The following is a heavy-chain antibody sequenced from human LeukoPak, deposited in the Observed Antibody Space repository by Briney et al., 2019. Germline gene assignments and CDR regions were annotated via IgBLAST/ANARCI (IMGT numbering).Heavy chain of an antibody. CDR3: ARQRLGYCSGGSCHYYYYMDV. D-gene: IGHD2-15*01. CDR2: INHSGST. J-gene: IGHJ6*03. Sequence: PSETLSLTCAVYGGSFSGYYWSWIRQPPGKGLEWIGEINHSGSTNYNPSLKSRVTISVDTSKNQFSLKLSSVTAADTAVYYCARQRLGYCSGGSCHYYYYMDVWGKGTTVTISS. CDR1: GGSFSGYY. V-gene: IGHV4-34*01.